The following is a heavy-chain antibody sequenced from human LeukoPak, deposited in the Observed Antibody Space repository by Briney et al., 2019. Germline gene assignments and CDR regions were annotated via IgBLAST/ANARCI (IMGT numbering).Heavy chain of an antibody. CDR3: ARGCHWGSFDY. V-gene: IGHV4-34*01. CDR2: INHSGST. J-gene: IGHJ4*02. CDR1: GGPFSGYY. Sequence: SETLSLTCAVYGGPFSGYYWSWIRQPPGKGLEWIGEINHSGSTNYNPSLKSRVTISVDTSKNQFSLKLSSVTAADTAVYYCARGCHWGSFDYWGQGTLVTVSS. D-gene: IGHD7-27*01.